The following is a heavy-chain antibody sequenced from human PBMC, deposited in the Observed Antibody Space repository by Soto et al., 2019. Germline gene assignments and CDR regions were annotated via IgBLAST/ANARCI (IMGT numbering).Heavy chain of an antibody. D-gene: IGHD5-12*01. J-gene: IGHJ3*02. V-gene: IGHV1-3*01. CDR1: GYTFDNYD. CDR2: IHAGNGYT. CDR3: AREQDSGYDFKLAFDI. Sequence: VQLVQSGAQVKKPGASVKVSCKASGYTFDNYDLHWVRQAPGRRLEWMGWIHAGNGYTKYSQSFLGRVTITRNTYGSKDHMDQSSLLSEERAVYYCAREQDSGYDFKLAFDIGGQGTMVTVSS.